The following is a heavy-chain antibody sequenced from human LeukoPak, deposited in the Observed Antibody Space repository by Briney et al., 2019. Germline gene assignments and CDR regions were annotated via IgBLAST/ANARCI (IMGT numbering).Heavy chain of an antibody. V-gene: IGHV4-59*01. CDR2: MSYSGST. Sequence: SETLSLTSTVSGGSISGFCWSWIRQPPGQGLEWIGCMSYSGSTNYNHSLKSRVTMSVDTSKNQFSLKLSSVTAADTAVYYCAREDRLSHHTVFDYWGQGTLVTVSS. CDR1: GGSISGFC. CDR3: AREDRLSHHTVFDY. J-gene: IGHJ4*02. D-gene: IGHD3-16*02.